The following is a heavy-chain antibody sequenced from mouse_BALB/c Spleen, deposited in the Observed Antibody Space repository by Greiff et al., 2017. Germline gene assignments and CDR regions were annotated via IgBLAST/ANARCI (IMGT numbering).Heavy chain of an antibody. CDR1: GFNFKDSY. D-gene: IGHD5-1*01. V-gene: IGHV14-3*02. J-gene: IGHJ4*01. CDR2: IDPANGNT. Sequence: VQLQQSGAELVKPGASVKLSCTASGFNFKDSYMHWVKQRPEQGLEWIGMIDPANGNTKYDPKFQGKATITADTSSNTAYLQLSSLTSEDTAVYYCGSSTYMDYWGQGTSVTVSA. CDR3: GSSTYMDY.